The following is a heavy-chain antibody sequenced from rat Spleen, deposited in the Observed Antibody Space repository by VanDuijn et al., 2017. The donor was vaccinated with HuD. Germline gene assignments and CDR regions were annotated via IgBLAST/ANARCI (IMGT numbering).Heavy chain of an antibody. CDR3: ARSDGTHYYLPFIY. CDR2: INSAGNT. CDR1: DHSITNGYR. J-gene: IGHJ3*01. V-gene: IGHV3-3*01. Sequence: EVQLQESGPGLVKPSQSLSLTCSVTDHSITNGYRWNWIRKFPGNKLEWMGYINSAGNTLYNPSLKSRISITIDTSKNQFFMQVNSVTTEETATYYCARSDGTHYYLPFIYWGQGTQVTVSS. D-gene: IGHD1-12*02.